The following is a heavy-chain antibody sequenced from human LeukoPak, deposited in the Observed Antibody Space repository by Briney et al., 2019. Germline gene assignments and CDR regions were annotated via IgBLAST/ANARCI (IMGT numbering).Heavy chain of an antibody. CDR1: GFIFSSYA. Sequence: GGSLRLSCAASGFIFSSYAMSWVRQAPGKGLEWVSAISGSGGSTYYADSVKGRFTISRDSSKDTLYLQMSSLRAEDTAVYYCARVMTTLTNEAFDIWGQGTMVIVSS. CDR3: ARVMTTLTNEAFDI. CDR2: ISGSGGST. J-gene: IGHJ3*02. D-gene: IGHD1-14*01. V-gene: IGHV3-23*01.